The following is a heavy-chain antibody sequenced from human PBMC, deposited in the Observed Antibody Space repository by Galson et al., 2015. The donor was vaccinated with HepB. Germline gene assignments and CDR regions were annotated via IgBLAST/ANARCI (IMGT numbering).Heavy chain of an antibody. D-gene: IGHD3-9*01. V-gene: IGHV3-33*01. CDR2: IWYDAINK. CDR1: GFTLSTYG. CDR3: ARDDGDEPGYHDAFDI. J-gene: IGHJ3*02. Sequence: SLRPSCAVSGFTLSTYGIHWVRQAPGKGLEWVAVIWYDAINKFYEDSVRGRFTISRDDSKHTVYLEMNSLGAEDTTMYYCARDDGDEPGYHDAFDIWGQGTMVTVSS.